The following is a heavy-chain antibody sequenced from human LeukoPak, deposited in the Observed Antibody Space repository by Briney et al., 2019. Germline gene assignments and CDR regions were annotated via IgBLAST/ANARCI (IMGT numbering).Heavy chain of an antibody. V-gene: IGHV3-74*01. CDR3: ARGRDSYYFDY. CDR1: GFSFSSYW. J-gene: IGHJ4*02. CDR2: INSDGSST. D-gene: IGHD5-24*01. Sequence: PGGSLRLSCAASGFSFSSYWMHWVRQVPGKGLVWVSRINSDGSSTSYADSVEGRFTISRDNAKNTLYLQMNSLRAEDTAVYHCARGRDSYYFDYWGQGTLVTVSS.